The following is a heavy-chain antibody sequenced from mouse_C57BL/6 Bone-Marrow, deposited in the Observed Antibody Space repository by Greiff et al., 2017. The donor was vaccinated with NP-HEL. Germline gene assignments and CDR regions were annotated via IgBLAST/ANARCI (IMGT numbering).Heavy chain of an antibody. CDR2: ISYDGSN. D-gene: IGHD6-5*01. J-gene: IGHJ3*01. CDR1: GYSITSGYY. V-gene: IGHV3-6*01. CDR3: ARGEKGPRFAY. Sequence: EVHLVESGPGLVKPSQSLSLTCSVTGYSITSGYYWNWIRQFPGNKLEWMGYISYDGSNNYNPSLKNRISITRDTSKNQFFLKLNSVTTEDTATYYCARGEKGPRFAYWGQGTLVTVSA.